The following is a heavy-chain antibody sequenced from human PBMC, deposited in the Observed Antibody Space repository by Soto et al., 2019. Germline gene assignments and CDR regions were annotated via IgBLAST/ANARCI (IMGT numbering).Heavy chain of an antibody. CDR3: ARQATANSGYYGMDV. D-gene: IGHD5-12*01. J-gene: IGHJ6*02. Sequence: GQSLKISSKGSGYSFTSYWISWVRQMHGKGLEWMGRIDPSDSYTNYSPSFQGHVTISADKSISTAYLQWSSLKASDTAMYYCARQATANSGYYGMDVWGQGTTVTVSS. CDR2: IDPSDSYT. V-gene: IGHV5-10-1*01. CDR1: GYSFTSYW.